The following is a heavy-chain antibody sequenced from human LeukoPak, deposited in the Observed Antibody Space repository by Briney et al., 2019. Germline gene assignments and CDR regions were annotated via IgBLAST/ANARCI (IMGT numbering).Heavy chain of an antibody. CDR3: ARAPSPTSARDY. CDR1: GFTFSTYA. V-gene: IGHV3-30-3*01. D-gene: IGHD2-2*01. J-gene: IGHJ4*02. CDR2: ISNDGSKK. Sequence: GRSLRLSCAASGFTFSTYAMHWVRQAPGKGLEWVAVISNDGSKKYYADSVKGRFTISRDNAKNSLYLQMNSLRAEDTAVYYCARAPSPTSARDYWGQGTLVTVSS.